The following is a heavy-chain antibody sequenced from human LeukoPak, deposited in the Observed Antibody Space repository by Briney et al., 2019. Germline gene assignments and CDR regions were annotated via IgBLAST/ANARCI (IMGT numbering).Heavy chain of an antibody. Sequence: SETLSLTCTVSGVSISSYYWSWIRQPPGKGLEWIGYIYYSGSTYYNPSLKSRVTMSVDTSKNQFSLKLSSVTAADTAVYYCARELTYADYWGQGTLVTVSS. V-gene: IGHV4-59*04. CDR2: IYYSGST. CDR3: ARELTYADY. J-gene: IGHJ4*02. D-gene: IGHD1-26*01. CDR1: GVSISSYY.